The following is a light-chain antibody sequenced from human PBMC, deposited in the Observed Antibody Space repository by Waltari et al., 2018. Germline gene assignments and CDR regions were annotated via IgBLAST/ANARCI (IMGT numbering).Light chain of an antibody. CDR1: SSDVGGYTY. V-gene: IGLV2-14*03. CDR2: DVS. J-gene: IGLJ2*01. CDR3: SSYTSSSVV. Sequence: QSALPQPASVSGSPGQLITISCTGTSSDVGGYTYVSWYQHNPGKAPKLMIYDVSNRPSGVSNRFSGSKSGNTASLTISGLQAEDEADYYCSSYTSSSVVFGGGTKLTVL.